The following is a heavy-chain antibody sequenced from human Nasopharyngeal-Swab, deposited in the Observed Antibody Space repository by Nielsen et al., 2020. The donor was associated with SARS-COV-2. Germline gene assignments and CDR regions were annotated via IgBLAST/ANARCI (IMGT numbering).Heavy chain of an antibody. Sequence: SETLSLTCAVYGGSFSGYYWSWIRQPPGKGLEWIGEISHSGSTNYNPSLKSRVTISVDTSKNQFSLKLSSVTAADTAVYYCARGSIAVAGTTSYYYYGMDVWGQGTTVTVSS. CDR2: ISHSGST. J-gene: IGHJ6*02. CDR1: GGSFSGYY. D-gene: IGHD6-19*01. V-gene: IGHV4-34*01. CDR3: ARGSIAVAGTTSYYYYGMDV.